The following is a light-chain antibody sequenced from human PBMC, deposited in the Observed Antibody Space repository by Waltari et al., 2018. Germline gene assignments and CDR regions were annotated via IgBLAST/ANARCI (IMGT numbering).Light chain of an antibody. Sequence: EIVLAQSPGTLSLSPGERATLSCRASQSVSSSYLAWYQQKPGQAPRLLSYDTSTRATGIPERFSGGRSGTDFTLTISRLEPEDFAVFYCQLYGRSHGTFGQGTKVEVK. J-gene: IGKJ1*01. CDR1: QSVSSSY. CDR2: DTS. V-gene: IGKV3-20*01. CDR3: QLYGRSHGT.